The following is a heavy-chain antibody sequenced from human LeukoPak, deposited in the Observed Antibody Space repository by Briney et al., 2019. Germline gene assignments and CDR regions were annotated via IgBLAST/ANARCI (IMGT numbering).Heavy chain of an antibody. CDR2: IIPIFGTA. D-gene: IGHD5-24*01. J-gene: IGHJ4*02. CDR1: GGTFSSYA. CDR3: ARDQSGDGYND. V-gene: IGHV1-69*06. Sequence: GASVKVSCKASGGTFSSYAISWVRQAPGQGLEWMGGIIPIFGTANYAQKFQGRVTITADKSTSTAYMELSSLRSEDTAVYYCARDQSGDGYNDWGQGTLVTVSS.